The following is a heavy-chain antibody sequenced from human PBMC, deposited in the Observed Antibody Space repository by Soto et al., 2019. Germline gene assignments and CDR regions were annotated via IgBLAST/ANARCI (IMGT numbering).Heavy chain of an antibody. CDR2: ISAYNGNT. D-gene: IGHD3-3*01. J-gene: IGHJ5*02. CDR3: ARAAYYDFWSGPDP. Sequence: ASVKVSCKASGYTFTSYGISWVRQAPGQGPEWMGWISAYNGNTNYAQKLQGRVTMTTDTSTSTAYMELRSLRSDDTAVYYCARAAYYDFWSGPDPWGQGTLVTVSS. CDR1: GYTFTSYG. V-gene: IGHV1-18*01.